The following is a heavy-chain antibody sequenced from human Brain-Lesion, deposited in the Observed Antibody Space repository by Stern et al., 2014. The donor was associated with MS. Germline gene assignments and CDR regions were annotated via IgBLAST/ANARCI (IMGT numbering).Heavy chain of an antibody. V-gene: IGHV3-48*02. Sequence: EDQLVESGGGLVQSGGSLRLFCSASEFTVDSYSMGWLRQGPGKGLEYVSHISRGGGTLQYADSVRGRFTISRDSAMNSLFLQMNSLRDEDSGVYYCARGRSDKYYGLDVWGQGTTVTVS. CDR1: EFTVDSYS. J-gene: IGHJ6*02. CDR2: ISRGGGTL. CDR3: ARGRSDKYYGLDV.